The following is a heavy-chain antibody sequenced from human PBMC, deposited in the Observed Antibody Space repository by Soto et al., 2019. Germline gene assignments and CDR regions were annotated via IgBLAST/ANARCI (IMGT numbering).Heavy chain of an antibody. J-gene: IGHJ4*02. CDR2: ISAYNGNT. D-gene: IGHD3-16*02. Sequence: EASVKVSCKASGYTFTSYGISWVRQAPGQGLEWMGWISAYNGNTNYAQKLQGRVTMTTDTSTSTAYMELRSLRSDDTAVYYCARAPSYDYIWGSYRSIVDYWGQGTLVTVSS. CDR3: ARAPSYDYIWGSYRSIVDY. CDR1: GYTFTSYG. V-gene: IGHV1-18*01.